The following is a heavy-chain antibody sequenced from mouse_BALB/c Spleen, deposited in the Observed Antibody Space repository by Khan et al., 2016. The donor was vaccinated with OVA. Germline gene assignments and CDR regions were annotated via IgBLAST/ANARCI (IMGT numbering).Heavy chain of an antibody. V-gene: IGHV5-17*02. J-gene: IGHJ3*01. CDR3: ARTNYGNYVWFAY. Sequence: EVELVESGGGLVQPGGSRKLSCAASGFTFSSFGMHWVRKAPEKGLEWVAYISSGSSTIYYADTVKGRFTISRDNPKNTLLLQMTSLRSEDTAMYYCARTNYGNYVWFAYWGQGTLVTVSA. D-gene: IGHD2-1*01. CDR2: ISSGSSTI. CDR1: GFTFSSFG.